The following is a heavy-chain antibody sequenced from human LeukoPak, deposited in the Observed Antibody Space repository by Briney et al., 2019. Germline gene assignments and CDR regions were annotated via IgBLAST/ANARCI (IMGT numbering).Heavy chain of an antibody. Sequence: GASVKVSCKASGYTFTSYDINWLRQATGQGLEWMGWMNPNSGNTGYAQKFQGRVTITRNTSITTAYMELSSLRSEDAAVYYCARIVVVPAAIHYYYYMDVWGKGTTVTVSS. CDR2: MNPNSGNT. CDR3: ARIVVVPAAIHYYYYMDV. V-gene: IGHV1-8*03. J-gene: IGHJ6*03. D-gene: IGHD2-2*01. CDR1: GYTFTSYD.